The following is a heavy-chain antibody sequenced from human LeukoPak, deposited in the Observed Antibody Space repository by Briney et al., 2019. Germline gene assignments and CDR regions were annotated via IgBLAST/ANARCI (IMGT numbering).Heavy chain of an antibody. D-gene: IGHD3-3*01. J-gene: IGHJ3*02. CDR2: IYNSGNT. CDR1: GGSISSYY. CDR3: ASHLITIFGVVHDAFDI. Sequence: SETLSLTCTVSGGSISSYYWSWIRQPPGKGLEWIGYIYNSGNTNYNPSLKSRVTISVDTSKNQFSLKLSSVTAADTAVYYCASHLITIFGVVHDAFDIWGQGTMVTVSS. V-gene: IGHV4-59*01.